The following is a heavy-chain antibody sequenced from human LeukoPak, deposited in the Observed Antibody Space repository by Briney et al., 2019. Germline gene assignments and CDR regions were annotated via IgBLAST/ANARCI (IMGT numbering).Heavy chain of an antibody. J-gene: IGHJ5*02. Sequence: PSQTLSLTCTVSGDSISSGSYYWTWIRQPAGKGLEWIGRVYTSGITNYNPSLKSRVTISLDTSKSQFSLKLSSVTAADTAVYYCARDGPVSFETVRRRFDPWGQGTLVTVSS. D-gene: IGHD2-21*02. CDR1: GDSISSGSYY. CDR3: ARDGPVSFETVRRRFDP. CDR2: VYTSGIT. V-gene: IGHV4-61*02.